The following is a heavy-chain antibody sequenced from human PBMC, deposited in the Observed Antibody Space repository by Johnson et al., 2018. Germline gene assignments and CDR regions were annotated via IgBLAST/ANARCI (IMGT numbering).Heavy chain of an antibody. J-gene: IGHJ3*02. CDR2: ISSSSIYI. V-gene: IGHV3-21*01. D-gene: IGHD3-22*01. CDR1: GFTFSSYS. Sequence: VQLVESGGGLVKPGGSLGLSCAASGFTFSSYSMNWVRQAPGKGLEWVSSISSSSIYIYYADPVKGRFIISRDNAKNSLYLKMKSLRAEDTEVYYRAREGHDSSGYYQDAFDIWGQGTMVTVSS. CDR3: AREGHDSSGYYQDAFDI.